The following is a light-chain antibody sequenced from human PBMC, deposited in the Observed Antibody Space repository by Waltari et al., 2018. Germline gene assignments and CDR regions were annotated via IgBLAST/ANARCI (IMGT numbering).Light chain of an antibody. V-gene: IGKV3-20*01. CDR1: ENIRSF. CDR3: QKYGTLPAT. J-gene: IGKJ1*01. CDR2: NTS. Sequence: DIVLTQSPGTLSLSPGERATLSCRASENIRSFLAWYQQKPGQAPRLLIYNTSTRGTGIPDRFSGSGSGTDFSLTISRLEPEDFAVYYCQKYGTLPATCGQGTKVEIK.